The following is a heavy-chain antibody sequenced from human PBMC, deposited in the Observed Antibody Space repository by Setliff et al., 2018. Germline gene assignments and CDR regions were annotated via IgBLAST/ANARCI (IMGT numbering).Heavy chain of an antibody. Sequence: ASVKVSCKTSGYTFISYGISWVRQAPGQGLEWMGWINNYNGNTDYAQNIQGRVTMTTDTSTSTAYMELRSLRSDDTAVYYCARAPRLEWLLPTFDSWGQGTLVTVSS. CDR3: ARAPRLEWLLPTFDS. J-gene: IGHJ4*02. D-gene: IGHD3-3*01. CDR1: GYTFISYG. CDR2: INNYNGNT. V-gene: IGHV1-18*01.